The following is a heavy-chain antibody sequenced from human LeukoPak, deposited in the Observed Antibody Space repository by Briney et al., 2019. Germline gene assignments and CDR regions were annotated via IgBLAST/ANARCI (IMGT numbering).Heavy chain of an antibody. D-gene: IGHD3-10*01. V-gene: IGHV1-3*01. J-gene: IGHJ4*02. CDR3: ARGGYGSGSYNYFDY. CDR2: INAGNGNT. CDR1: GYTFTSYA. Sequence: ASVKVSCKASGYTFTSYAMHWVRQAPGQRLEWMGWINAGNGNTKYLQKFQGRVTITRDTSASTAYMELSSLRSEDTAVYYCARGGYGSGSYNYFDYWGQGTLVTVSS.